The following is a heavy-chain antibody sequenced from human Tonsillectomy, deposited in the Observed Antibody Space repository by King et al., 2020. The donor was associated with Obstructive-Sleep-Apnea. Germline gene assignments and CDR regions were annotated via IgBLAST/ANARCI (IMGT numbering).Heavy chain of an antibody. D-gene: IGHD4-17*01. Sequence: QLVQSGAEVKKPGASVKVACKASGYTFSNYGISWVRQAPGQGLDWMGWISTYNGNTNYAQKLQGRVTMTTDTSTSTAYMELRSLGSDDTAVYYCAREDATVTPYFDYWGQGTLVTVSS. CDR1: GYTFSNYG. CDR3: AREDATVTPYFDY. J-gene: IGHJ4*02. V-gene: IGHV1-18*04. CDR2: ISTYNGNT.